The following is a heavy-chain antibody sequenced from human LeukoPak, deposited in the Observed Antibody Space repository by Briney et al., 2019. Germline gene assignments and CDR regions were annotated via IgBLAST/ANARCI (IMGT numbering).Heavy chain of an antibody. Sequence: ASVKVSCKASGYTFTSYGISWVRQAPGQGLEWMGWINPNSGGTNYAQKFQGRVTMNRDTSISTAYMELSRLRSDDTAVYYCAREESIREWLSINGLAYWGQGTLVTVSS. CDR1: GYTFTSYG. CDR2: INPNSGGT. J-gene: IGHJ4*02. CDR3: AREESIREWLSINGLAY. V-gene: IGHV1-2*02. D-gene: IGHD6-19*01.